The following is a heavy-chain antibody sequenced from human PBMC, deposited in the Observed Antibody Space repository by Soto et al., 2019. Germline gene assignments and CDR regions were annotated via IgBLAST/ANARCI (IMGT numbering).Heavy chain of an antibody. CDR3: ARKGPRAARPNH. D-gene: IGHD6-6*01. CDR1: GFTFRDYD. J-gene: IGHJ5*02. Sequence: QVQLVESGGGLVRPGGSLRLSCAASGFTFRDYDMSWIRQAPGKGLEWVSCISSSGTATYYADSVKGPVTISRDNDKNSLYVEMNSLRVEDTAVYYCARKGPRAARPNHWGQGALGTVSS. V-gene: IGHV3-11*01. CDR2: ISSSGTAT.